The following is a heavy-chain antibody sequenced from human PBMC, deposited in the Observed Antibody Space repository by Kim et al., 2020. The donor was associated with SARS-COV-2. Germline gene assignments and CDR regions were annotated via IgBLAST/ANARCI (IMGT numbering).Heavy chain of an antibody. J-gene: IGHJ4*02. Sequence: GGSLRLSCAASGFTFSSYWMSWVRQAPGKGLEWVANIKQDGSEKYYVDSVKGRFTISRDNAKNSLYLQMNSLRAEDTAVYYCARGLPYYDSSGYYPPPYYFDYWGQGTLVTVSS. CDR1: GFTFSSYW. CDR3: ARGLPYYDSSGYYPPPYYFDY. D-gene: IGHD3-22*01. CDR2: IKQDGSEK. V-gene: IGHV3-7*01.